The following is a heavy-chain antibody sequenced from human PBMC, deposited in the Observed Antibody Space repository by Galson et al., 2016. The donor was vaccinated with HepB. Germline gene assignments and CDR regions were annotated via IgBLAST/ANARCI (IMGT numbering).Heavy chain of an antibody. CDR3: ARLSGGPIA. Sequence: SETLSLTCTVSGDSITGFYLNWIRQPAGKGPAWLERIFDNENTNYNPSIKSRVTMSRATSKGQFSLKLSSVTAADTAVYYCARLSGGPIAWGQGTLVTVSS. CDR2: IFDNENT. V-gene: IGHV4-4*07. J-gene: IGHJ1*01. CDR1: GDSITGFY. D-gene: IGHD3-16*01.